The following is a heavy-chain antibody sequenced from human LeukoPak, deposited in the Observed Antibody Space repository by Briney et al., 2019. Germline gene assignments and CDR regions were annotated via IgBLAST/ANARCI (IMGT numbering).Heavy chain of an antibody. Sequence: SETLSLTCTVSGGSVSSGTYYWSWIRQPPGKGLEWIGYIYYSGSTNFNPSLKSRVTISVDTSKIQFSLKLNSVTAADTAVYYCASSNYAKWFDPWGQGTLVTVSS. J-gene: IGHJ5*02. CDR3: ASSNYAKWFDP. CDR1: GGSVSSGTYY. D-gene: IGHD5-24*01. V-gene: IGHV4-61*01. CDR2: IYYSGST.